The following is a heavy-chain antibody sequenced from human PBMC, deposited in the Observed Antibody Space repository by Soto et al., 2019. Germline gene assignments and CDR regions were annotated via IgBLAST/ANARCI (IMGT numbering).Heavy chain of an antibody. CDR2: IKSDGSST. J-gene: IGHJ4*02. V-gene: IGHV3-74*01. CDR3: ARLRGFDFDY. CDR1: GFTFSSYW. Sequence: PGGSLRLSCAASGFTFSSYWMHWVRLAPGKGLVWVSRIKSDGSSTNYADSVRGRFTISRDNFKDTLYLQMNSLRAEDTAVYYCARLRGFDFDYWGQGTLVTVSS.